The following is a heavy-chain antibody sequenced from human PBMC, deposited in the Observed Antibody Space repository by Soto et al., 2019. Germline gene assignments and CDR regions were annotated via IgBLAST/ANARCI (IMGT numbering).Heavy chain of an antibody. Sequence: GSLRLSCAASGFTFSSYAMHWVRQAPGKGLEYVSAITSNGGNTDYASSVKGRFTISRDNSKNTLYLQMGSLRAEDMAVYYCARRIPFGYGMAVWGQGTTVTVSS. CDR1: GFTFSSYA. D-gene: IGHD2-21*01. V-gene: IGHV3-64*01. CDR3: ARRIPFGYGMAV. J-gene: IGHJ6*02. CDR2: ITSNGGNT.